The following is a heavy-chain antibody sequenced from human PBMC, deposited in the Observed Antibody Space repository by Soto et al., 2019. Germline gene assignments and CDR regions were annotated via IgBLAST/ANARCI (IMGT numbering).Heavy chain of an antibody. CDR3: AKVKDEYYYYYGMDV. V-gene: IGHV3-23*01. Sequence: GGSLRLSCAASGFTFSSYAMSWVRQAPGKGLEWVSAISGSGGSTYYADSVKGRFTISRDNSKNTLYLQMNSLRAEDTAVYYCAKVKDEYYYYYGMDVWGQGTTVTVSS. CDR2: ISGSGGST. J-gene: IGHJ6*02. CDR1: GFTFSSYA.